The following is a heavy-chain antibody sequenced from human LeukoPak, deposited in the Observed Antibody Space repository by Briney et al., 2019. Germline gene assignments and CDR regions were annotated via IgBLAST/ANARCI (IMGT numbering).Heavy chain of an antibody. Sequence: GGSLRLSCAASGFTFSSYAMHWVRQAPGKGLEWVAVISYDGSNKYYADSVKGRFTISRDNSKNTLYLQMNSLRAEDTAVYYCARALIVGANYFDYWGQGTLVTVSS. CDR2: ISYDGSNK. CDR3: ARALIVGANYFDY. V-gene: IGHV3-30-3*01. CDR1: GFTFSSYA. J-gene: IGHJ4*02. D-gene: IGHD1-26*01.